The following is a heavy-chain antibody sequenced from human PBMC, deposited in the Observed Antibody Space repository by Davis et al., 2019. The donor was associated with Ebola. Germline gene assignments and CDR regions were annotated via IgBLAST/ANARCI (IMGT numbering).Heavy chain of an antibody. CDR2: ISYDGKYD. Sequence: GESLKISCAASGFTFGSFGMHWVRQAPGKGLEWVALISYDGKYDFYADSVKGRFTISRDNSKKTLYLQMNGLRAEDTAVYYCAKGFRPFDNHSMDVWGRGTPVTVS. J-gene: IGHJ6*03. CDR3: AKGFRPFDNHSMDV. CDR1: GFTFGSFG. D-gene: IGHD1-1*01. V-gene: IGHV3-30*18.